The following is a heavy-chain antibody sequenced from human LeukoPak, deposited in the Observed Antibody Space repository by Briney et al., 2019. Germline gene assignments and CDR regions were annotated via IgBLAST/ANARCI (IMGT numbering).Heavy chain of an antibody. V-gene: IGHV1-8*03. CDR1: GYTFTSYD. D-gene: IGHD3-10*01. Sequence: ASVKVSCKASGYTFTSYDINWVRQATGQGLEWMGWMNPNSGNTGYAQKFQGRVTITRNTSISTAYMELSSLRSEDTAVYYCARNYYYGSGSPFGYWGQGTLVTVSS. CDR3: ARNYYYGSGSPFGY. CDR2: MNPNSGNT. J-gene: IGHJ4*02.